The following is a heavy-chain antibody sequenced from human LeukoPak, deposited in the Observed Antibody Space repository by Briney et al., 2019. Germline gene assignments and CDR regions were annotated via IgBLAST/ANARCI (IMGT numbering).Heavy chain of an antibody. CDR2: ISSSSRFT. CDR1: GFTFSGYY. Sequence: GGSLRLSCAASGFTFSGYYMNWIRQAPGKGLESVSYISSSSRFTNYADSVKGRFTISRDNARNSLYLQMHSLRAEDTAVYYCARDNDWGFDCWGQGTLVTVSS. J-gene: IGHJ4*02. D-gene: IGHD7-27*01. V-gene: IGHV3-11*06. CDR3: ARDNDWGFDC.